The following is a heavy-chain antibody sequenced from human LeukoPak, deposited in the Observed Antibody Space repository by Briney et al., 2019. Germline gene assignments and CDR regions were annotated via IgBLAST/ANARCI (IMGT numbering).Heavy chain of an antibody. CDR3: ARVGYYASGPFSYFDY. V-gene: IGHV3-30-3*01. CDR1: GFTFGGYA. Sequence: GGSLRLSCAASGFTFGGYAMHWVRQAPGKGLEWVAVISYDGSNEYYADSVKGRFTISRDNSKNTLYLQMNSLSVEDTAVYYCARVGYYASGPFSYFDYWGQGTLVTVSS. D-gene: IGHD3-10*01. CDR2: ISYDGSNE. J-gene: IGHJ4*02.